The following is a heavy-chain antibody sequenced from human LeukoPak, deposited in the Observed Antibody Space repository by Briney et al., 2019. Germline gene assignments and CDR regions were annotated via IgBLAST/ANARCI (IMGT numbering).Heavy chain of an antibody. V-gene: IGHV3-48*01. CDR1: GFTFSSYS. CDR3: ARFGDIYYYYYMDV. CDR2: ISSSSSTI. J-gene: IGHJ6*03. Sequence: GGSLRLSCAASGFTFSSYSMNWVRQAPGKGLEWVSYISSSSSTIYYADSVKGRFTISRDNAKNSLYLQMNSLRAEDTAVYYCARFGDIYYYYYMDVWGEGTTVTVSS. D-gene: IGHD2-21*01.